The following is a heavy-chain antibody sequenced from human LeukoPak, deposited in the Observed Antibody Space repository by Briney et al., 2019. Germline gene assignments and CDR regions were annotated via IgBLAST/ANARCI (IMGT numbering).Heavy chain of an antibody. CDR3: ARDLPPYYYDSSAPGY. D-gene: IGHD3-22*01. CDR1: GYTFTSYG. CDR2: ISAYNGNT. Sequence: APVKVSCKASGYTFTSYGISWVRQAPGQGLEWMGWISAYNGNTNYAQKLQGRVTMTTDTSTSTAYMELRSLRSDDTAVYYCARDLPPYYYDSSAPGYWGQGTLVTVSS. V-gene: IGHV1-18*01. J-gene: IGHJ4*02.